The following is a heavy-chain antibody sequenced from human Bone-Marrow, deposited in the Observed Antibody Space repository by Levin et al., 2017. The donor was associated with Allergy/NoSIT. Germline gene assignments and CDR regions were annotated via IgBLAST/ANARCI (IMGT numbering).Heavy chain of an antibody. D-gene: IGHD3-16*01. V-gene: IGHV3-30*18. CDR1: GFTFNIYG. Sequence: PGGSLRLSCAASGFTFNIYGMHWVRQAPGKGLEWVAHISYDGSQTTHADSVKGRFTISRDNSKNTLYLQMNSLRVEDTAVYYCVKSLGEFFHDWSATVDHWGQGTPVTVSS. CDR3: VKSLGEFFHDWSATVDH. J-gene: IGHJ4*02. CDR2: ISYDGSQT.